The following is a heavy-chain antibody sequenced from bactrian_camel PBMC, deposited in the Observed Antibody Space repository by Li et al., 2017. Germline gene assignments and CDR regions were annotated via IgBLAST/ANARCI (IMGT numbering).Heavy chain of an antibody. D-gene: IGHD3*01. J-gene: IGHJ4*01. CDR1: GYTDDGHC. V-gene: IGHV3S55*01. Sequence: HVQLVESGGGSVRAGTSLTLTCVTSGYTDDGHCMGWFRQVPGKQREKVALIGSDRATHYSQSVKSRFTISKDSAKNTLYLQMNNLKPEDTAMYYCGTNKYCPGYARAENRTCIRTPDRGPRSPSP. CDR2: IGSDRAT.